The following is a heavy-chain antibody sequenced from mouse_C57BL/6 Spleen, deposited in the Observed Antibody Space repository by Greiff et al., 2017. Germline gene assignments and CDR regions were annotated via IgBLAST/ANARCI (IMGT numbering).Heavy chain of an antibody. J-gene: IGHJ2*01. Sequence: EVQLVESGGGLVQPKGSLKLSCAASGFTFNTYAMHWVRQAPGKGLEWVARIRSKSSNYATYYADSVKDIFTISRDYSQSMLYLQMNNLKTEDTAMYYCVREDYGSTYFDYWGQGTTLTVSS. CDR2: IRSKSSNYAT. CDR1: GFTFNTYA. CDR3: VREDYGSTYFDY. V-gene: IGHV10-3*01. D-gene: IGHD1-1*01.